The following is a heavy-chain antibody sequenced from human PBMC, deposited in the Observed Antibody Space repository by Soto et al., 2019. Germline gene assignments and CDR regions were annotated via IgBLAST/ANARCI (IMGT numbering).Heavy chain of an antibody. V-gene: IGHV3-30*18. J-gene: IGHJ4*02. CDR2: ISYDGSNK. D-gene: IGHD5-18*01. CDR1: GFTFSSYG. Sequence: QVQLVESGGGVVQPGRSLRLSCAASGFTFSSYGMHWVRQAPGKGLEWVAVISYDGSNKYYADSVKGRFTISRDNSKNTLYLQMNSLRAEDTAVYYCAKGPIQLWFISLDYWGQGTLVTVSS. CDR3: AKGPIQLWFISLDY.